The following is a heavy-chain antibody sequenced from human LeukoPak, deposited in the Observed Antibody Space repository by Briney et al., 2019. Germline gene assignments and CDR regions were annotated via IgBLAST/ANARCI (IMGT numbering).Heavy chain of an antibody. D-gene: IGHD3-10*01. CDR3: ARPLRVTMIRGAAFRASSDFDP. CDR2: INPNTGGT. Sequence: ASVKVSCKTSGYTFTGYYMHWVRQAPGQGLEWMGWINPNTGGTKYAQRFQDRVTMTRDTSISTAYMEVSRLRYDDTAVYYCARPLRVTMIRGAAFRASSDFDPWGQGTLVTVSS. CDR1: GYTFTGYY. J-gene: IGHJ5*02. V-gene: IGHV1-2*02.